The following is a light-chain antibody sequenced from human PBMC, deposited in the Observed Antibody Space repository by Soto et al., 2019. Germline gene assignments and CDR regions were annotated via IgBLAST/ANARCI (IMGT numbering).Light chain of an antibody. CDR3: CSYADNYSWV. J-gene: IGLJ3*02. Sequence: QSVLTQPRSVSGSPGQSVTISCTGTGSDVGGYNYVSWYQQHPGKAPKLMIYDVTTRPSRVPDRFSGSKSGNTASLTISGLQAEDEADYYCCSYADNYSWVFGGGTQLTVL. V-gene: IGLV2-11*01. CDR1: GSDVGGYNY. CDR2: DVT.